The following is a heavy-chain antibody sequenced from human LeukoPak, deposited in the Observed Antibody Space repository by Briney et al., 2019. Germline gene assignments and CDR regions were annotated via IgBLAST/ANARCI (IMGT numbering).Heavy chain of an antibody. V-gene: IGHV3-23*01. CDR2: ISGSGGST. Sequence: GGSLRLSCAAPGFTFSSYVMSWVRQAPGKGLEWVSGISGSGGSTYYADSVKGRFTISRDNSKNTLYLQMNSLRAEDTAVYYCAELGITMIGGVWGKGTTVTISS. D-gene: IGHD3-10*02. CDR1: GFTFSSYV. CDR3: AELGITMIGGV. J-gene: IGHJ6*04.